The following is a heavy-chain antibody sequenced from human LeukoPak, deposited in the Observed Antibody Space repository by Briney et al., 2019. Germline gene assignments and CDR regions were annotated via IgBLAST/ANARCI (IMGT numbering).Heavy chain of an antibody. J-gene: IGHJ4*02. CDR3: ARDQGANWGLDY. CDR1: GYTFTGYY. D-gene: IGHD7-27*01. CDR2: INPNSGGT. Sequence: ASAKVSCKASGYTFTGYYMHWVRQAPGQGLEWMGRINPNSGGTNYAQKFQGRVTMTRDTSISTAYMELSRLRSDDTGVYYCARDQGANWGLDYWGQGTLVTVSS. V-gene: IGHV1-2*05.